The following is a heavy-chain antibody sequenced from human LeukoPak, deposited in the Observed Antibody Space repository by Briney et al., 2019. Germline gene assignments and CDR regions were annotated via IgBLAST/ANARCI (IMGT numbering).Heavy chain of an antibody. CDR2: ISSSSSYI. CDR1: GFTFSSYS. V-gene: IGHV3-21*01. CDR3: ARADSSGYYFDY. J-gene: IGHJ4*02. Sequence: PGGSLRLSCAASGFTFSSYSMNWVRQAPGKGLEWVSFISSSSSYIYYADSAKGRFTISRDNAKNSLYLQMNSLRAEDTAVYYCARADSSGYYFDYWGQGTLVTVSS. D-gene: IGHD3-22*01.